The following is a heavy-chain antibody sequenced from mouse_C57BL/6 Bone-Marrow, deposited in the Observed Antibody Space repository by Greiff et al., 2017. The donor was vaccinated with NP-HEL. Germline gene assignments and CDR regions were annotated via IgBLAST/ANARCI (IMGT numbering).Heavy chain of an antibody. CDR2: IDPSDSET. V-gene: IGHV1-52*01. Sequence: QVQLKQPGAELVRPGSSVKLSCKASGYTFTSYWMHWVKQRPIQGLEWIGNIDPSDSETQYNQKFKDKATLTVDKSSITAYMQLSSLTSEDAAVYYCARAYDYDVAHWGQGTTLTVSS. D-gene: IGHD2-4*01. CDR3: ARAYDYDVAH. J-gene: IGHJ2*01. CDR1: GYTFTSYW.